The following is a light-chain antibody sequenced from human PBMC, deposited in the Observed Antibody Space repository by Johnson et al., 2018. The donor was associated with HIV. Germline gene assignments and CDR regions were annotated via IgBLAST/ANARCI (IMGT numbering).Light chain of an antibody. CDR1: SSNIGNNY. J-gene: IGLJ1*01. V-gene: IGLV1-51*02. CDR3: GTWDSSLSVLYV. Sequence: QPVLTQPPSVSAAPGQKVTISCSGSSSNIGNNYVSWYQQLPGTAPKLLIYENNKRPSGIPDRFSGSKSGTSATLGITGLPTGDEADYYCGTWDSSLSVLYVFGTGTKVTVL. CDR2: ENN.